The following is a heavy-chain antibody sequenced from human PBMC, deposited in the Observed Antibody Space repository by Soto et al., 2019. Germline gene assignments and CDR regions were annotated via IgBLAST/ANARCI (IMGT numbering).Heavy chain of an antibody. CDR2: ICYTGST. Sequence: QVQLQESGPGLVKPSQTLSLTCTVSGGSISSGYYCWSWIRQHPGKGLEWIGYICYTGSTHYNPSLEGRVRISVDTSKNQFFLNLNSVTAADTAVYYCASVPVGGLAHIWGQGTLVTVSS. D-gene: IGHD2-15*01. CDR3: ASVPVGGLAHI. V-gene: IGHV4-31*03. CDR1: GGSISSGYYC. J-gene: IGHJ4*02.